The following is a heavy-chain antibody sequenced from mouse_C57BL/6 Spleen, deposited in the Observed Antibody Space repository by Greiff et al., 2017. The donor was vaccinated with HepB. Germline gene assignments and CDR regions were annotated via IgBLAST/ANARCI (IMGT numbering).Heavy chain of an antibody. CDR3: ARRRGSTYAMDY. D-gene: IGHD1-1*01. CDR1: GFSLTSYG. V-gene: IGHV2-6*01. J-gene: IGHJ4*01. Sequence: VKLQESGPGLVAPSQSLSITCTVSGFSLTSYGVDWVRQSPGKGLEWLGVIWGVGSTNYNSALKSRLSISKDNSKSQVFLKMNSLQTDDTAMYYCARRRGSTYAMDYWGQGTSVTVSS. CDR2: IWGVGST.